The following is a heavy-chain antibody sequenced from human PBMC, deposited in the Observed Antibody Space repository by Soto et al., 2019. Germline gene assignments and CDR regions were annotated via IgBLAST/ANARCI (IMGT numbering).Heavy chain of an antibody. Sequence: GGSLRLSCAASGFTFDDYAMHWVRQAPGKGLEWVSGISWNSGSIGYADSVKGRFTISRDNAKNSLYLQMNSLRAEDTALYYCAKDITGITMVRGVNKYYYYYGMDVWGQGTTLTVSS. J-gene: IGHJ6*02. CDR1: GFTFDDYA. V-gene: IGHV3-9*01. CDR3: AKDITGITMVRGVNKYYYYYGMDV. CDR2: ISWNSGSI. D-gene: IGHD3-10*01.